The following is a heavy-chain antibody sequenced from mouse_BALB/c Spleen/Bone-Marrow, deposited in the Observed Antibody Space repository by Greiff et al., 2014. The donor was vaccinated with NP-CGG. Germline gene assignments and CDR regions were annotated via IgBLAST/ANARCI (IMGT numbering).Heavy chain of an antibody. CDR2: INPYNGGT. Sequence: VQLQQSGPELVKPGASVKMSCKASGYTFTNYVMHWVKQKPGQGLEWIGYINPYNGGTQYNEKFKGKATLTSDKSSSTAYMELSSLTSEDSAVYYCARGDYRYDRAWFAYWGQGTLVSVSA. CDR3: ARGDYRYDRAWFAY. CDR1: GYTFTNYV. J-gene: IGHJ3*01. V-gene: IGHV1-14*01. D-gene: IGHD2-14*01.